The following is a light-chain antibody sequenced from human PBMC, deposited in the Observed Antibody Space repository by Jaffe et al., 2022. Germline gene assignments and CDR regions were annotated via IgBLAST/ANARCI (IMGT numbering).Light chain of an antibody. J-gene: IGLJ2*01. CDR3: GTWDSSSVV. V-gene: IGLV1-51*01. Sequence: QSVLTQPPSVSAAPGQKVTISCSGSSSNIGNNYVSWYQQLPGTAPKLLIYDNNKRPSGIPDRFSGSKSGTSATLGITGLQTGDEADYYCGTWDSSSVVFGGGTKLTVL. CDR1: SSNIGNNY. CDR2: DNN.